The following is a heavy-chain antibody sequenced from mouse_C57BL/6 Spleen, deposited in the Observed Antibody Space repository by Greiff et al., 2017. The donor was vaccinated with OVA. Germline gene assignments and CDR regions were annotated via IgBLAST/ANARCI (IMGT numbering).Heavy chain of an antibody. Sequence: QVQLKQPGAELVKPGASVKVSCKASGYTFTSYWMHWVKQRHGQGLEWIGRIHPSDSDTNYNQKFKGKATLTVDKSSSTAYMQLSSLTSEDSAVYYCAMGITTVVAGEPMDYWGQGTSVTVSS. D-gene: IGHD1-1*01. CDR1: GYTFTSYW. CDR3: AMGITTVVAGEPMDY. J-gene: IGHJ4*01. V-gene: IGHV1-74*01. CDR2: IHPSDSDT.